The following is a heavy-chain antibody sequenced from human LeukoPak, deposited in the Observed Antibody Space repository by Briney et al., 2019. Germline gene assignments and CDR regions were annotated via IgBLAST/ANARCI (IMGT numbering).Heavy chain of an antibody. CDR3: TSWSIVGATREAQRSFDY. J-gene: IGHJ4*02. D-gene: IGHD1-26*01. V-gene: IGHV3-73*01. Sequence: GGSLKLSCAASGFTFSGSAMHWVRQASGKGLEWVGRIRSKANSYATAYAASVKGRFTISRDDSKNTAYLQMNSLKTEDTAVYYCTSWSIVGATREAQRSFDYWGQGTLVTVSS. CDR1: GFTFSGSA. CDR2: IRSKANSYAT.